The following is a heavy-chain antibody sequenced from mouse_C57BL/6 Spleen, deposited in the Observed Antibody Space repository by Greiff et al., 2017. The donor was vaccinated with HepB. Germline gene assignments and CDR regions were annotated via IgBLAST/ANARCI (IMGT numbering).Heavy chain of an antibody. CDR1: GYTFTSYW. Sequence: QVQLQQPGAELVRPGSSVKLSCKASGYTFTSYWMHWVKQRPIQGLEWIGNIDPSDSETHYNQKFKDKATLTVDKSSSTAYMQLSSLTSEDSAVYYCARRTTATEGDFDYWGQGTTLTVSS. J-gene: IGHJ2*01. CDR3: ARRTTATEGDFDY. CDR2: IDPSDSET. V-gene: IGHV1-52*01. D-gene: IGHD1-2*01.